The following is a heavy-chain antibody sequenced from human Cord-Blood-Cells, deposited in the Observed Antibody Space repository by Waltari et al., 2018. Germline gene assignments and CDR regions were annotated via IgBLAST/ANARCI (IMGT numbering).Heavy chain of an antibody. D-gene: IGHD4-17*01. CDR1: GFTVSSNY. J-gene: IGHJ4*02. CDR2: IDSGGST. Sequence: EVQLVESGGGLIQPGGSLRLSCAASGFTVSSNYMSWVRQAPGKGLEWVSVIDSGGSTYYADSGKGRFTISRDNSKNTLYLQMNSLRAEDTAVYYCARVDGDYTFDYWGQGTLVTVSS. CDR3: ARVDGDYTFDY. V-gene: IGHV3-53*01.